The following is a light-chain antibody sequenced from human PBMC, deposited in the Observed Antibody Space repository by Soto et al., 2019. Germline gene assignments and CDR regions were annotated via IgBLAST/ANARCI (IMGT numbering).Light chain of an antibody. CDR3: SSYTSSSTLYV. CDR1: SSDVGYYNY. V-gene: IGLV2-14*01. J-gene: IGLJ1*01. Sequence: QSVLTQPASVSGSPGQSITISCTGTSSDVGYYNYVSWYQQHPGKAPKLMIYDVSNRPSGISNRFSGSKSGNTASLTISGLQAEDEADYYCSSYTSSSTLYVFGAGTQLTVL. CDR2: DVS.